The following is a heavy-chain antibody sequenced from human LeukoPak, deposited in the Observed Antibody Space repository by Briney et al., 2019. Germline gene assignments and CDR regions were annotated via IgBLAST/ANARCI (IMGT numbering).Heavy chain of an antibody. Sequence: ASVKVSCKASSYTFTSYGISWVRQAPGQGLEWMGWISAYNGNTNYAQKLQGRVTMTTDTSTSTAYMELRSLRSDDTAVYYCARILCSGGSCYSIAIDYWGQGTLVTVSS. J-gene: IGHJ4*02. D-gene: IGHD2-15*01. CDR2: ISAYNGNT. CDR1: SYTFTSYG. CDR3: ARILCSGGSCYSIAIDY. V-gene: IGHV1-18*01.